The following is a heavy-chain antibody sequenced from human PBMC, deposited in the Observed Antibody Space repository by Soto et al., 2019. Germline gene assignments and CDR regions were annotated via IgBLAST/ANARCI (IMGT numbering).Heavy chain of an antibody. CDR1: GFTFTYAW. CDR3: THDYGDYRYYFDY. V-gene: IGHV3-15*01. Sequence: PGGSLSLSCAASGFTFTYAWMSWVRQAPGKGPEWVGRIKSKTDGGTTDYAAPVKGRFTISRDDSKDTLYLQMNSLKIEDTAVYYCTHDYGDYRYYFDYWGPGTLVTVSS. D-gene: IGHD4-17*01. J-gene: IGHJ4*02. CDR2: IKSKTDGGTT.